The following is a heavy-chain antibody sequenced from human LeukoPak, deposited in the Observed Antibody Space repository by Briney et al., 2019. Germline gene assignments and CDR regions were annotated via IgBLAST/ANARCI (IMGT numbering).Heavy chain of an antibody. CDR3: ARGRGDLGYCSGGSCRPQGSDY. CDR2: INLYNGDT. CDR1: GYTFTTYG. V-gene: IGHV1-18*01. Sequence: APVKVSCKASGYTFTTYGISWVRQAPGQGLEWMGWINLYNGDTNYAQKLQGRVTMTTDTSTSTAYMELRSLISEDTAVYYCARGRGDLGYCSGGSCRPQGSDYWGQGTLVTVSS. J-gene: IGHJ4*02. D-gene: IGHD2-15*01.